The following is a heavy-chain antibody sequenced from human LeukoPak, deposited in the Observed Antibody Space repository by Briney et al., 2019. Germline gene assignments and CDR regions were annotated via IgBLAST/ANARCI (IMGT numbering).Heavy chain of an antibody. CDR3: AGTYYYGSGSYYYFDY. Sequence: PGGSLRLSCAASGFTFSSYSMNWVRQAPGKGLEWVSSISSSSSYIYYADSVKGRFTISRDNAKNSLYLQMNSLRAEDMAVYYCAGTYYYGSGSYYYFDYWGQGTLVTVSS. CDR2: ISSSSSYI. D-gene: IGHD3-10*01. CDR1: GFTFSSYS. J-gene: IGHJ4*02. V-gene: IGHV3-21*01.